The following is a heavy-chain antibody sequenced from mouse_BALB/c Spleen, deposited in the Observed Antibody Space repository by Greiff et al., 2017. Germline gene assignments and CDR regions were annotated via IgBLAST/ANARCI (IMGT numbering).Heavy chain of an antibody. CDR1: GFNIKDTY. Sequence: EVKLQESGAELVKPGASVKLSCTASGFNIKDTYMHWVKQRPEQGLEWIGRIDPANGNTKYDPKFQGKATITADTSSNTAYLQLSSLTSEDTAVYYCAFEGYYAMDYWGQGTSVTVSS. CDR2: IDPANGNT. J-gene: IGHJ4*01. V-gene: IGHV14-3*02. CDR3: AFEGYYAMDY.